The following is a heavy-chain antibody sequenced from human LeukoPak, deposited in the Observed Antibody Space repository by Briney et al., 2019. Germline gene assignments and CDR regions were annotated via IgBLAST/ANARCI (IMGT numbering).Heavy chain of an antibody. CDR2: VSYSGNT. V-gene: IGHV4-59*11. CDR1: GGSISGQY. CDR3: ARGGASSRYFDY. Sequence: SETLSLTCTVSGGSISGQYWSWIRQPPGKGLEWIGFVSYSGNTNYNPSLNGRVTISLDTSKNQFSLRLNSVTAADTAVYYCARGGASSRYFDYWGQGTLVTVSS. J-gene: IGHJ4*02. D-gene: IGHD1-26*01.